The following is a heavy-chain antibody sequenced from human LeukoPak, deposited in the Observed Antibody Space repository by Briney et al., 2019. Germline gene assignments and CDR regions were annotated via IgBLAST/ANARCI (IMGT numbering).Heavy chain of an antibody. V-gene: IGHV3-53*05. CDR1: GFTVSSNY. D-gene: IGHD5-12*01. Sequence: GGSLRLSCAASGFTVSSNYMSWVRQAPGKGLEWVSVIYSGGSTYYAGSVKGRFTISRDNSKNTLYLQMNSLRAEDTAVYYCAKLAVATIQGDYWGQGTLVTVSS. CDR2: IYSGGST. CDR3: AKLAVATIQGDY. J-gene: IGHJ4*02.